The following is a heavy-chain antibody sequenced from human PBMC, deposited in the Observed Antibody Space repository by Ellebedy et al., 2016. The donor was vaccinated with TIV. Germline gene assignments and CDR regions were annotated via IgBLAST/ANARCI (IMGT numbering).Heavy chain of an antibody. V-gene: IGHV5-51*01. CDR2: IYPGDSDT. CDR3: ARDNYYDSSGYYCLFDY. D-gene: IGHD3-22*01. J-gene: IGHJ4*02. Sequence: PGGSLRLSCKGSGYSFTSYWIGWVRQMPGKGLEWMGIIYPGDSDTRYSPSFQGQVTISADKSTSTAYLQWSSLKASDTAMYYCARDNYYDSSGYYCLFDYWGQGTLVTVSS. CDR1: GYSFTSYW.